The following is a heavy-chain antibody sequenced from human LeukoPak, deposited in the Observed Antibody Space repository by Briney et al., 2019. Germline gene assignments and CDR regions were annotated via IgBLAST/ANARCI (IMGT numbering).Heavy chain of an antibody. V-gene: IGHV3-49*04. CDR2: IRSKDNDGTT. J-gene: IGHJ6*04. Sequence: GGSLRLSCTASEFTFCDFDIRGVRQAPGKGREGGGFIRSKDNDGTTDYAAWVKGKFIISRDDAKGVAYLEMDDQKIEDTAVHYCTRDRWGGGYTSRGMDVWGKGTTVTISS. CDR1: EFTFCDFD. CDR3: TRDRWGGGYTSRGMDV. D-gene: IGHD5-12*01.